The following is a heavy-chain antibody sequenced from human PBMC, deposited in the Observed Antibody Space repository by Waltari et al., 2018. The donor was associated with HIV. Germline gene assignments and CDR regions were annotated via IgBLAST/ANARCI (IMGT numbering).Heavy chain of an antibody. J-gene: IGHJ4*02. D-gene: IGHD1-26*01. Sequence: EVHLVESGGGLVQPGGSLRLSCAASGFSFSNYWMSWVRQGPGKGLEWVANIKQDGSEKDYVGSVKGRFTISRDNAKNSLYLQMNSLSADDTAVYYCARDFPLEGDNGDYFDTWGQGTLVTVSS. CDR3: ARDFPLEGDNGDYFDT. CDR2: IKQDGSEK. V-gene: IGHV3-7*01. CDR1: GFSFSNYW.